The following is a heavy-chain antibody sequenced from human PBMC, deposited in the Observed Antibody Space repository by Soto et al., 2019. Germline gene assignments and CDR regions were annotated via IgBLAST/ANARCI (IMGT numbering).Heavy chain of an antibody. CDR2: ISATSDAA. CDR3: GKYSGSYPVYNGMNV. D-gene: IGHD1-26*01. V-gene: IGHV3-23*01. Sequence: GGSLRLSCAASGFPFSTSAMNWVRQAPGKGLEWVSIISATSDAAYYAESVKGRFTSSRDNSKNTLYLQMNSLRPEDTAVYYCGKYSGSYPVYNGMNVRGQGTTVTVSS. CDR1: GFPFSTSA. J-gene: IGHJ6*02.